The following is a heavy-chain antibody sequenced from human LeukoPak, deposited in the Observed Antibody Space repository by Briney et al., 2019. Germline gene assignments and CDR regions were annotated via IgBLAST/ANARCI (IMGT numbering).Heavy chain of an antibody. D-gene: IGHD3-22*01. CDR1: GYTFTGYY. J-gene: IGHJ5*01. CDR3: AREDSSGYWNWFDP. Sequence: GASVKVSCKASGYTFTGYYMHWVRQAPGQGLGWMGWINPNSGGTNYAQKFQGRVTMTRDTSISTAYMELSRLRSDDTAVYYCAREDSSGYWNWFDPWGQGTLVAVSS. CDR2: INPNSGGT. V-gene: IGHV1-2*02.